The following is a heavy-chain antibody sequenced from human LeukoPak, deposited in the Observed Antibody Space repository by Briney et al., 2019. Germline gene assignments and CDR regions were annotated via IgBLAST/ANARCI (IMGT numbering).Heavy chain of an antibody. V-gene: IGHV5-51*01. Sequence: GESLKISCKGSGYSFTNYWIGWVRQMPGKGLEWMGIIYPGDSDTRYSPSFQGQVTISADKSISTAYLKWSSLKASHTAMYYCARAYDRRIYDSSGYPNWFHPWGQGTLVTVSS. CDR1: GYSFTNYW. CDR3: ARAYDRRIYDSSGYPNWFHP. J-gene: IGHJ5*02. D-gene: IGHD3-22*01. CDR2: IYPGDSDT.